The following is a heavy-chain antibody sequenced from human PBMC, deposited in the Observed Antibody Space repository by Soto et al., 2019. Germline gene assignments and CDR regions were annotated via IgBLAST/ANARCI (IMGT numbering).Heavy chain of an antibody. CDR3: AAELGFGKLSVV. V-gene: IGHV1-69*01. CDR2: IIPLFGTT. J-gene: IGHJ6*02. Sequence: QVQVVQSGVELRRPGSSVKVSCKASGDTFKNCVISWVRQAPGQGLEWMGGIIPLFGTTDFAQRFQGRLTITTDESTTTAYMELSRLRSEDTATYYCAAELGFGKLSVVWGQGNTVIVSS. CDR1: GDTFKNCV. D-gene: IGHD3-10*01.